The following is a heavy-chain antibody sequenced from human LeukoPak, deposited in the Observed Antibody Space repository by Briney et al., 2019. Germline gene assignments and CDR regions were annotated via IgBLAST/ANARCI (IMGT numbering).Heavy chain of an antibody. CDR3: AGDRRTSGWYAS. D-gene: IGHD1-26*01. J-gene: IGHJ5*01. V-gene: IGHV3-53*01. CDR1: GFTVSSTY. CDR2: IFTTGTT. Sequence: GGSLRLSCVLSGFTVSSTYISWFRQTPGKGLEWVSVIFTTGTTYYADSVKGRFTLSRDNFENTVHLQMSSLTAEDTAVYYCAGDRRTSGWYASWGQGTLVTVSS.